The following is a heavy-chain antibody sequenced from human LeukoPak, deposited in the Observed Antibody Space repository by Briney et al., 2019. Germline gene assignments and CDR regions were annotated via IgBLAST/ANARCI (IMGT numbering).Heavy chain of an antibody. J-gene: IGHJ4*02. Sequence: QPGGSLRLSCAASGFTVSTNCMTWVRQAPGKGLEWVSTIYSGGTTYYADSVMGRFPISSNNSRNTKNLQMNRLRAKAADVYDGERVDTVMAYYFDLWGQGTLVTVSS. CDR2: IYSGGTT. D-gene: IGHD5-18*01. CDR1: GFTVSTNC. CDR3: ERVDTVMAYYFDL. V-gene: IGHV3-53*04.